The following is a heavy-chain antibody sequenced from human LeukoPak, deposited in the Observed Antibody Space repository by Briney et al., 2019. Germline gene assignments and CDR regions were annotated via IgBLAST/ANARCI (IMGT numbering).Heavy chain of an antibody. CDR3: AKEKTAVAGLFDY. CDR1: GLNFGTYW. D-gene: IGHD6-19*01. J-gene: IGHJ4*02. Sequence: GGSLRLSCAASGLNFGTYWMSWVRQAPGKGLEWVSAISGSGFSTYYADSVKGRFTISRDNSKNTLYLQMNSLRAEDTAVYYCAKEKTAVAGLFDYWGQGTLVTVSS. V-gene: IGHV3-23*01. CDR2: ISGSGFST.